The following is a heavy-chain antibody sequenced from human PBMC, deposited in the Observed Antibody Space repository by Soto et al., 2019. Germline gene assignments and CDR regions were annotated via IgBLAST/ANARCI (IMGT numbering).Heavy chain of an antibody. D-gene: IGHD4-4*01. CDR2: IIPLSGTP. V-gene: IGHV1-69*06. CDR3: ARTDYSNYDVWFDP. J-gene: IGHJ5*02. Sequence: QVQLVQSGAEVRKPGSSVKVSCMASGGTFSTYVISWVRQAPGQGLEWMGAIIPLSGTPNYAQKFQGKVTITADTSTLSAFMELRSRSSEDTAIYYCARTDYSNYDVWFDPWGQGTPVTVSS. CDR1: GGTFSTYV.